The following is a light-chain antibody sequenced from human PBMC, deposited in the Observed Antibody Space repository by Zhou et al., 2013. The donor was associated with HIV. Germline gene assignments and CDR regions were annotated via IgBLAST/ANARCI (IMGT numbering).Light chain of an antibody. Sequence: EIVMTQSPVTLSVSPGERATLSCTASQNIGRNLAWYQQKPGQGPRLLIYDASHRATGVPARFSGSGSGTDFTLTISNLEPEDFAVYYCQQRTNWPPITFGQGTRLDIK. CDR3: QQRTNWPPIT. CDR1: QNIGRN. CDR2: DAS. J-gene: IGKJ5*01. V-gene: IGKV3-11*01.